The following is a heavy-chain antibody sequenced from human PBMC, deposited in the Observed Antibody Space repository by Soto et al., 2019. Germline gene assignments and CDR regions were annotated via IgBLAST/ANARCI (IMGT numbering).Heavy chain of an antibody. V-gene: IGHV1-2*04. J-gene: IGHJ6*02. CDR2: INPNSGGT. CDR1: GYTFTGYY. D-gene: IGHD6-13*01. CDR3: ARDGSGRIAAAGKRGEFYYYGMDV. Sequence: ASVKVSCKASGYTFTGYYMHWVRQAPGQGLEWMGWINPNSGGTNYAQKFQGWITMTRDTSISTAYMELSRLRSDDTAVYYCARDGSGRIAAAGKRGEFYYYGMDVWGPGTLVTVSS.